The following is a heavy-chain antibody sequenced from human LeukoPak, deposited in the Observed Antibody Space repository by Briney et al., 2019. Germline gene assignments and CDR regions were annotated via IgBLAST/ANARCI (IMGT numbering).Heavy chain of an antibody. CDR2: VSAYNGNT. CDR3: ARDNSVRDEAWWFNP. V-gene: IGHV1-18*01. D-gene: IGHD5-24*01. J-gene: IGHJ5*02. CDR1: GYTFTSYG. Sequence: AAVKVSCKASGYTFTSYGISWVRQAPGQGLEWMGWVSAYNGNTNYAQKLQGRVTMTTDTSTSTAYMELRSLRSDDTAVYYCARDNSVRDEAWWFNPWGQGTLVTVSS.